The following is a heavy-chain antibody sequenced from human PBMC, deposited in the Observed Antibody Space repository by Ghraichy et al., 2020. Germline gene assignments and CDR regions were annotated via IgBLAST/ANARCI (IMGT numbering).Heavy chain of an antibody. J-gene: IGHJ6*02. Sequence: SETLSLTCTVSGGSVSSGSYYWSWIRQPPGKGLEWIGYIYYSGSTNYNPSLKSRVTISVDTSKNQFSLKLSSVTAADTAVYYCARDWAVRGYGMDVWGQGTTVTVSS. D-gene: IGHD3-10*01. CDR3: ARDWAVRGYGMDV. CDR2: IYYSGST. V-gene: IGHV4-61*01. CDR1: GGSVSSGSYY.